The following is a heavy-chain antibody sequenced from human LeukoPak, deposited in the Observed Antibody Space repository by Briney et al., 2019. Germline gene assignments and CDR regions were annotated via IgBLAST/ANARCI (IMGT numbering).Heavy chain of an antibody. Sequence: PSETLSLTCSVSGGSISNSSYYWGWIRQPPGEGLEWIGTVYYSGSTYYNPSLKSRVTISVDTSKNQFSLKLSSVTAADTAVYYCARGKPTGRYYYDSSGYYSPFDYWGQGTLVTVSS. D-gene: IGHD3-22*01. CDR1: GGSISNSSYY. CDR2: VYYSGST. CDR3: ARGKPTGRYYYDSSGYYSPFDY. J-gene: IGHJ4*02. V-gene: IGHV4-39*07.